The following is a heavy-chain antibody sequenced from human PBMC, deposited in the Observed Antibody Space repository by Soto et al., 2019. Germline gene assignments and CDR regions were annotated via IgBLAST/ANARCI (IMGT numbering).Heavy chain of an antibody. V-gene: IGHV3-30*04. CDR1: GFSFSVYP. CDR3: ANLLNVAAAGTPHYYGVDV. D-gene: IGHD6-13*01. CDR2: ISFDGSKT. Sequence: VQLVESGGGVVRPGRSLRLSCAASGFSFSVYPMNWVRQAPGKGLEWVAFISFDGSKTYYSDSVKGRFTISRDNSKNTVSLQMNNLRPGDAAVYHCANLLNVAAAGTPHYYGVDVWGQGTTATVS. J-gene: IGHJ6*02.